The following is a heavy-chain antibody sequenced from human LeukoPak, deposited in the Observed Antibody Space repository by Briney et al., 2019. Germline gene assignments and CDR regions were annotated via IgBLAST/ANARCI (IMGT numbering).Heavy chain of an antibody. D-gene: IGHD5-18*01. J-gene: IGHJ4*02. Sequence: GASVKVSCKPSVYTVISYVISWVRQAAGQGLEWMGWISAYNGNTNYAQKLQGRVTMTTDTSPSTAYMELRSLRSDDTAVYYCARGTAMSSLYYFDYWGEGTLVTVSS. V-gene: IGHV1-18*04. CDR1: VYTVISYV. CDR2: ISAYNGNT. CDR3: ARGTAMSSLYYFDY.